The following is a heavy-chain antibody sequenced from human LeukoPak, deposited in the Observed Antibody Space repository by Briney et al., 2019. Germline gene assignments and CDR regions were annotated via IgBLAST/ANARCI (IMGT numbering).Heavy chain of an antibody. D-gene: IGHD3-22*01. CDR2: ISGSGGST. CDR1: GFTFSSYA. CDR3: AKGDDYYDSSGYLA. V-gene: IGHV3-23*01. J-gene: IGHJ5*02. Sequence: GGSLRLSCAASGFTFSSYAMSWVRQAPGKGLEWVSAISGSGGSTYYADSVKGRFTISRDNSENTLYLQMNSLRAEDTAVYYCAKGDDYYDSSGYLAWGQGTLVTVSS.